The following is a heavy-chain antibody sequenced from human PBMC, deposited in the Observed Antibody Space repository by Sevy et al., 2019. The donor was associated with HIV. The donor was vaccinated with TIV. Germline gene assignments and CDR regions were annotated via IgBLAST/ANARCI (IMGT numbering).Heavy chain of an antibody. D-gene: IGHD3-16*01. CDR1: GGSVSSGSYY. Sequence: SETLSLTCTVSGGSVSSGSYYGSWIRQPPGKGLEWIGYIYYSGSTNYNPSLKSRVTISLDTSKDHFSLKMTSVTTADTAVYYCARDDPVMNAFDIWGQGTMVTVSS. J-gene: IGHJ3*02. CDR3: ARDDPVMNAFDI. CDR2: IYYSGST. V-gene: IGHV4-61*03.